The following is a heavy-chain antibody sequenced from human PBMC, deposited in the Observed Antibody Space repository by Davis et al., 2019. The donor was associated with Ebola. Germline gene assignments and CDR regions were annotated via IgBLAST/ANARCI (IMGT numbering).Heavy chain of an antibody. D-gene: IGHD3-10*01. CDR1: GGPFSGYY. CDR2: INHSGST. V-gene: IGHV4-34*01. CDR3: ARAGFGESIDY. Sequence: SETLSLTCAVYGGPFSGYYWSWIRQPPGKGLEWIGEINHSGSTNYNPSLKSRVTISVDTSKNQFSLKLSSVTAADTAVYYCARAGFGESIDYWGQGTLVTVSS. J-gene: IGHJ4*02.